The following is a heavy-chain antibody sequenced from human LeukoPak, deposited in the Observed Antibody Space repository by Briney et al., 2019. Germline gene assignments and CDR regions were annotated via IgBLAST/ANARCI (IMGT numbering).Heavy chain of an antibody. V-gene: IGHV1-69*13. CDR1: GGTFSSYA. D-gene: IGHD6-6*01. J-gene: IGHJ5*02. CDR3: ARDREQLVLDWWFDP. Sequence: ASVKVSCKASGGTFSSYAISWVRQAPGQGLEWMGGIIPIFGTANYAQKFQGRVTITADESTSTAYMELSSLRSEDTAVYYCARDREQLVLDWWFDPWGQGTLVTVSS. CDR2: IIPIFGTA.